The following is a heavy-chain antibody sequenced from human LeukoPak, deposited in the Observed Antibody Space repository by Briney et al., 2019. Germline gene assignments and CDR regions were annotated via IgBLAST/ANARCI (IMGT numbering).Heavy chain of an antibody. CDR1: GGSFSGYY. D-gene: IGHD3-10*01. J-gene: IGHJ4*02. CDR3: AGSPPPRPRISMVRGVSYFDY. CDR2: INHSGST. V-gene: IGHV4-34*01. Sequence: PSETLSLACAVYGGSFSGYYWSWIRQPPGKGLEWIGEINHSGSTNYNPSLKSRVTISVEPSKNQFPLKLSSVTATDTAAYSRAGSPPPRPRISMVRGVSYFDYWGQGTLVTVSS.